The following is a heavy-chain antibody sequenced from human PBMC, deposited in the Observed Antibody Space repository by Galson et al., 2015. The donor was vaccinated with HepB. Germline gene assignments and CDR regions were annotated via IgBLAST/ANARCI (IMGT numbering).Heavy chain of an antibody. Sequence: SLRLSCAASGFTFSSCSMNWVRQAPGKGLEWVSSISSSSSYIYYADSVKGRFTISRDNAKNSLYLQMNSLRAEDTAVYYCARVVSSSWYTNWFDPWGQGTLVTVSS. V-gene: IGHV3-21*01. CDR2: ISSSSSYI. J-gene: IGHJ5*02. CDR1: GFTFSSCS. D-gene: IGHD6-13*01. CDR3: ARVVSSSWYTNWFDP.